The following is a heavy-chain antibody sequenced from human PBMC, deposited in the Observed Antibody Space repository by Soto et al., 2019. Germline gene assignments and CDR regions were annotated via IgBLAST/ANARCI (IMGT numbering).Heavy chain of an antibody. CDR3: ARGSGSLYYFDF. V-gene: IGHV3-53*01. Sequence: GGSLRLSCAASGFSVSTNYMTWVRQAPGKGLEWVSVIYSGGSTYYADSVKGRFTISRDNSKNTLHLQMNSLRAEDTAVYYCARGSGSLYYFDFWGRGTLVTVS. CDR1: GFSVSTNY. D-gene: IGHD1-26*01. J-gene: IGHJ4*02. CDR2: IYSGGST.